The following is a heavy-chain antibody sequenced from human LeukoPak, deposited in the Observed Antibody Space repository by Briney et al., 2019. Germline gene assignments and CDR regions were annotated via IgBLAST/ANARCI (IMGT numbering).Heavy chain of an antibody. CDR1: GGSISSYY. J-gene: IGHJ4*02. Sequence: SETLSLTCTVSGGSISSYYRSWIRQPPGKGLEWIGYIYYSGSTNYNPSLKSRVTISVDTSKNQFSLKLSSVTAADTAVYYCAREGGDYGDYYFDYWGQGTLVTVSS. CDR3: AREGGDYGDYYFDY. V-gene: IGHV4-59*01. CDR2: IYYSGST. D-gene: IGHD4-17*01.